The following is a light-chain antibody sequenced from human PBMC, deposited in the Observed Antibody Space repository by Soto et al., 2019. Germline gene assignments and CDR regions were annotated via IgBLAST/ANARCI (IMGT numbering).Light chain of an antibody. CDR1: QSVSASY. Sequence: EIVFTQSPGTLSLSPGERATLSCRASQSVSASYLAWYQQKPGQAPRLLIYDASSRATGFPDRFSGSGSGTDFTLTISRLEPGDSAVYFCQQYHTSATLGQGTKLEI. CDR2: DAS. CDR3: QQYHTSAT. V-gene: IGKV3-20*01. J-gene: IGKJ2*01.